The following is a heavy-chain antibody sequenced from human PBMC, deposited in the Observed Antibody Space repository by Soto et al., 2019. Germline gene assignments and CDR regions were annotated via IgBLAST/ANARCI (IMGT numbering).Heavy chain of an antibody. CDR1: GFTFSSYA. J-gene: IGHJ4*02. CDR3: ARGEGGVYCSGGSCYSSHFDY. D-gene: IGHD2-15*01. V-gene: IGHV3-64*01. Sequence: GGSLRLSCAASGFTFSSYAMHWVRQAPGKGLEYVSATSSNGGSTYYANSVKGRFTISRDNSKNTLYLQMGSLRAEDMAVYYCARGEGGVYCSGGSCYSSHFDYWGQGTLVTVSS. CDR2: TSSNGGST.